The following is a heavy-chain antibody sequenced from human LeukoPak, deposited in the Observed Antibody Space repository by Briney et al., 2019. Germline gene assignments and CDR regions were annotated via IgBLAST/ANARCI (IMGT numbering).Heavy chain of an antibody. D-gene: IGHD4-17*01. CDR1: GFTFSSYS. J-gene: IGHJ4*02. Sequence: GGSLRLSCAASGFTFSSYSMNWVRQAPGKGLGWVSSISSSSSYIYYADSVKGRFTISRDNAKNSLYLQMNSLRAEDTAVYYCARLGDYTDVIDYWGQGTLVTVSS. CDR3: ARLGDYTDVIDY. V-gene: IGHV3-21*01. CDR2: ISSSSSYI.